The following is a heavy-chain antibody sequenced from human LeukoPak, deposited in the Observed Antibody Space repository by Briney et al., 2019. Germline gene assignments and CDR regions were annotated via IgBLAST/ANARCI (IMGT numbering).Heavy chain of an antibody. Sequence: SQTLSLTCRVSGGSMNSGNYYWSWIRQHPGRGLEWIGYIYSSGTTYYNPSLKSRVTISVDTSKNQFSLIPSSVTAADTAVYYCASSAATYYSYFYYYMGVWGNGTTVTVSS. V-gene: IGHV4-31*03. CDR2: IYSSGTT. D-gene: IGHD6-25*01. CDR3: ASSAATYYSYFYYYMGV. CDR1: GGSMNSGNYY. J-gene: IGHJ6*03.